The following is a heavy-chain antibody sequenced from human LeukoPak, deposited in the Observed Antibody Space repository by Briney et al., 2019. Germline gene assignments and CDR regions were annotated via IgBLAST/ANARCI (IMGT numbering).Heavy chain of an antibody. CDR3: ARGGTFYRRTLLNYFDY. D-gene: IGHD1-14*01. Sequence: SVKVSCKASEGTFSTYAISWVRQPPGQGLEWMGGIIPISGTANYAQKFQGRVTFTTDESTNTAYMELSSLRSEDTAVYYCARGGTFYRRTLLNYFDYWGQGSLVTVSS. V-gene: IGHV1-69*05. CDR1: EGTFSTYA. J-gene: IGHJ4*02. CDR2: IIPISGTA.